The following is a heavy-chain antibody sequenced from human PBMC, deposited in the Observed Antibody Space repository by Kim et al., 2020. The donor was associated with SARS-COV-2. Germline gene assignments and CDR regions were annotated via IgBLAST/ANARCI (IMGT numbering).Heavy chain of an antibody. D-gene: IGHD1-26*01. J-gene: IGHJ6*02. CDR3: ARSGSYRVGTYYYYGMDV. Sequence: ASVKVSCKASGYTFTSYDINWVRQATGQGLEWMGWMNPNSGNTGYAQKFQGRVTMTRNTSISTAYMELSSLRSEDTAVYYCARSGSYRVGTYYYYGMDVWGQGTTVTVSS. CDR1: GYTFTSYD. V-gene: IGHV1-8*01. CDR2: MNPNSGNT.